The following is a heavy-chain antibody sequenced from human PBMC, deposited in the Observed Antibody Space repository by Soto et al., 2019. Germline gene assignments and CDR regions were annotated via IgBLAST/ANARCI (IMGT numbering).Heavy chain of an antibody. J-gene: IGHJ1*01. CDR1: GFTFSSYG. CDR3: AKAASHYDSSGYPRRGFQH. Sequence: PGSSLRLSCAASGFTFSSYGMHWVLQGPGKGLEWVAVISYDGSNKYYADSVKGLFTMSRDNSKNTLYLQMNSLRAEDTAVYYCAKAASHYDSSGYPRRGFQHWGQGTLVTVSS. V-gene: IGHV3-30*18. CDR2: ISYDGSNK. D-gene: IGHD3-22*01.